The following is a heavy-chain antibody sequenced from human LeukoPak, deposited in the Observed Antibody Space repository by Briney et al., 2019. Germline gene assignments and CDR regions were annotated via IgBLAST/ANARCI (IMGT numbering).Heavy chain of an antibody. CDR1: GGSFSGYY. CDR2: INHSGST. CDR3: ARVRAQPYYFDY. J-gene: IGHJ4*02. V-gene: IGHV4-34*01. Sequence: SETLSLTCAVYGGSFSGYYWSWIRQPPGKGLEWIGEINHSGSTNYNPSLKSRVTISVDTSKNQFSLKLSSVTAADTAVYYCARVRAQPYYFDYWGQGTLVTVSS.